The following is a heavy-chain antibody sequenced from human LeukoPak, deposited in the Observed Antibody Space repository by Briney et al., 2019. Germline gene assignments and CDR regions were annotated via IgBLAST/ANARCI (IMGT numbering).Heavy chain of an antibody. CDR1: GGSINSSY. Sequence: SETLALTCTVSGGSINSSYWNWIRQPPGKGLEWIGYIYSSGSSNYDPSLKGRIAISVNTSHNQFSLKLTSATAADTAVYYCARRSGSGWYIDYWGQGILVTVSS. V-gene: IGHV4-59*08. J-gene: IGHJ4*02. CDR2: IYSSGSS. D-gene: IGHD6-19*01. CDR3: ARRSGSGWYIDY.